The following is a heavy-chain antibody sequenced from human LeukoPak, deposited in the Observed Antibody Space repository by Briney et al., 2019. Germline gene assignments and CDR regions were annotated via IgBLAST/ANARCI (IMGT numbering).Heavy chain of an antibody. J-gene: IGHJ4*02. CDR1: GDSVSSNSAS. CDR2: TYYRSRWRN. D-gene: IGHD3-22*01. V-gene: IGHV6-1*01. Sequence: SQTLSLTCALSGDSVSSNSASWNWIRQSPSRGLEWLGRTYYRSRWRNDYAVSVKSRITISPDTSKNQFSLQLNSVTPEDTAVYYCARGTGDSCKDWGLGTLVTVSS. CDR3: ARGTGDSCKD.